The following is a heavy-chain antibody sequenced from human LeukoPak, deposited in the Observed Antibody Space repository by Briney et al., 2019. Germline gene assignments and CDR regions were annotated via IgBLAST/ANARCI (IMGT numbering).Heavy chain of an antibody. V-gene: IGHV1-2*06. CDR1: GYTFTDYY. J-gene: IGHJ3*01. CDR2: INPKSGGT. Sequence: ASVMVSCKASGYTFTDYYIHWVRQAPGQGLEWMGRINPKSGGTDSAQKFQGRVTMTRDTSISSAYVELSRLSSDDTAVYYCARGDCSGATCYDLFDVWGQGTKVTVSS. CDR3: ARGDCSGATCYDLFDV. D-gene: IGHD2-2*01.